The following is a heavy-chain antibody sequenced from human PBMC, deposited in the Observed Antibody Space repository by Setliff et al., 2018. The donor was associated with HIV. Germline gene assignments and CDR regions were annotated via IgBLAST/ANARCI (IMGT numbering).Heavy chain of an antibody. CDR3: ARHQSGYNFSPFDN. Sequence: SETLSLTCTVSGGSINTGSYYWGWIRQPPGKGLESIGTIYYSGSTYYKSSLKSRLTISVDTSKNQFSLILSSVTAADTATYHCARHQSGYNFSPFDNWGLGSLVTVSS. CDR1: GGSINTGSYY. D-gene: IGHD5-12*01. CDR2: IYYSGST. V-gene: IGHV4-39*01. J-gene: IGHJ4*02.